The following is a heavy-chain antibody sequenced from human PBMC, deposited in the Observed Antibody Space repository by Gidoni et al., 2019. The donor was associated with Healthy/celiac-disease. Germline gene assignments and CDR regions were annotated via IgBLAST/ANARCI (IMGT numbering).Heavy chain of an antibody. V-gene: IGHV3-48*02. D-gene: IGHD6-13*01. J-gene: IGHJ5*02. CDR1: GFPFSSSS. CDR2: IRSSSSTI. Sequence: EVQLVESGGGLVQPGGSLRLSCAASGFPFSSSSMNWVRQAPGKGLEWVSYIRSSSSTIYYADSVKGRFTISRDNAKNSLYLQMNSLRDEDTAVYYCARHPGGFIAAAGTDWFDPWGQGTLVTVSS. CDR3: ARHPGGFIAAAGTDWFDP.